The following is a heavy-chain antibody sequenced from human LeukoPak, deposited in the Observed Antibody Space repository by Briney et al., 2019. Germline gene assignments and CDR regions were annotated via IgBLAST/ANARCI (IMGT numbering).Heavy chain of an antibody. Sequence: QPGGSLRLSCAASGFTFSVYGMYWVRQPPGKGLEWVALISYDGTDKYHVDSVKGRFTISRDNSNNTLYLQMNSLRPDDTAVYYCAKAGYSSGWTRYYGMDVWGQGTMVTVSS. D-gene: IGHD6-19*01. CDR1: GFTFSVYG. J-gene: IGHJ6*02. CDR2: ISYDGTDK. CDR3: AKAGYSSGWTRYYGMDV. V-gene: IGHV3-30*18.